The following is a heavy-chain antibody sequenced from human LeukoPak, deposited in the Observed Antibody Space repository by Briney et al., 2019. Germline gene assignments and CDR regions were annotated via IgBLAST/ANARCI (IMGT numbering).Heavy chain of an antibody. CDR2: IYYSGST. Sequence: SETLSLTCTVSGGSISSGDYYWSWLRQPPGKGLEWIGYIYYSGSTYYNPSLKSRVTISVDTSKNQFSLKLSSVTAADTAVYYCAREHGYYYMDVWGKGTTVTVSS. CDR3: AREHGYYYMDV. CDR1: GGSISSGDYY. D-gene: IGHD2-21*01. J-gene: IGHJ6*03. V-gene: IGHV4-30-4*08.